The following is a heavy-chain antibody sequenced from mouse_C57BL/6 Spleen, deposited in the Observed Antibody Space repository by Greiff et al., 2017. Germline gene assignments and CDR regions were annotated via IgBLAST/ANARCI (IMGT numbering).Heavy chain of an antibody. CDR2: IYPGDGDT. V-gene: IGHV1-82*01. J-gene: IGHJ2*01. CDR1: GYAFSSSW. Sequence: QVQLQQSGPELVKPGASVKISCKASGYAFSSSWMNWVKQRPGKGLEWIGRIYPGDGDTNYNGKFKGKATLTADKSSSTAYMQLSSLTSEDSAVYFGARAEYYFDYWGQGTTLTVSS. CDR3: ARAEYYFDY.